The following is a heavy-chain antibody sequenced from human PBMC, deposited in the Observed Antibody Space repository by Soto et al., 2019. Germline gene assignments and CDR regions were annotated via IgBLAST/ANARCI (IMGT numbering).Heavy chain of an antibody. D-gene: IGHD3-3*01. V-gene: IGHV3-7*01. CDR1: GLISSSYW. CDR2: IKQDGSEK. Sequence: GGSLRLSCAASGLISSSYWMSWVRQAPGKGLEWVANIKQDGSEKYYVDSVKGRFTISRDNAKNSLYLQMNSLRAEDTAVYYCARIPEAYDFWNGNPLVNYMDVWGKGTTVTVSS. J-gene: IGHJ6*03. CDR3: ARIPEAYDFWNGNPLVNYMDV.